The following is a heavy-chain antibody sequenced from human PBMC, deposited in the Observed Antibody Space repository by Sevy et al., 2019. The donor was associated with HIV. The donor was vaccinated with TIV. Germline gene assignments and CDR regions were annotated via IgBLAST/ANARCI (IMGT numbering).Heavy chain of an antibody. J-gene: IGHJ3*02. Sequence: GGSLRLSCAASGFTFSRYDMHWVRQATGKGLEWVSSIGTAGDTYYPGSVKGRFSIPRENAKRSLYLQMNSLIAGNTAVYYCARGTRYSGSYYLGDDAFDIWGQGTMVTVSS. V-gene: IGHV3-13*01. CDR2: IGTAGDT. CDR3: ARGTRYSGSYYLGDDAFDI. D-gene: IGHD1-26*01. CDR1: GFTFSRYD.